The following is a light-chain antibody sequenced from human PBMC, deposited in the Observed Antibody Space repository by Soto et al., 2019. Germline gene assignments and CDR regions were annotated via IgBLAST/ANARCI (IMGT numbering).Light chain of an antibody. J-gene: IGKJ1*01. CDR2: DAS. CDR3: QQYNNWPQWT. V-gene: IGKV3-11*01. Sequence: EIVLTQSPATLSLSPGESATLSCRASRSVSSHLAWYQQKPGQAPRLLIYDASHRATGIPASFSGGGSGTDFTLTISSLQSEDFAVYYCQQYNNWPQWTFGQGTKVDIK. CDR1: RSVSSH.